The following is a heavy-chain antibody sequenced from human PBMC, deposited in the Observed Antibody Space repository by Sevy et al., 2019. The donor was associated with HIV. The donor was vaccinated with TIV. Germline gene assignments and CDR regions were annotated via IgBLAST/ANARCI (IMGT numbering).Heavy chain of an antibody. D-gene: IGHD6-19*01. V-gene: IGHV1-8*01. CDR3: ARGSFKRPHSSGWYESLYYFDY. CDR1: GYTVTSYD. CDR2: RNPNSGNT. J-gene: IGHJ4*02. Sequence: ASVKVSCKASGYTVTSYDINWVQQATGQGLEWMGWRNPNSGNTGYAQKFQGRVTMTRNTSISTAYMELSSLRSEDTAVYYCARGSFKRPHSSGWYESLYYFDYWGQRTLVTVSS.